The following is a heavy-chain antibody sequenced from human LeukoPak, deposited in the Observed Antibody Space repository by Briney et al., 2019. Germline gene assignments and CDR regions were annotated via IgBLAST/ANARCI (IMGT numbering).Heavy chain of an antibody. CDR3: ARASGYEFDS. CDR1: GYTFTSYD. Sequence: EASVKISCKTSGYTFTSYDINWVRQATGQGLEWMGWMNPDSGITGYAQKFQGRVTMTRNTSISTAYMELSSLRSEDTAVYYCARASGYEFDSWGQGTLVTVSS. D-gene: IGHD5-12*01. CDR2: MNPDSGIT. J-gene: IGHJ4*02. V-gene: IGHV1-8*01.